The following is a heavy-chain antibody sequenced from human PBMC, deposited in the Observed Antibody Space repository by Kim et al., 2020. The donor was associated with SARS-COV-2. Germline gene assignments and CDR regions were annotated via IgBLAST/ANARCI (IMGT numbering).Heavy chain of an antibody. Sequence: GGSLRLSCAASGFTFSSYGMHWVRQAPGKGLEWVAVISYDGSNKYYADSVKGRFTISRDNSKNTLYLQMNSLRAEDTAVYYCAKVDRSGWYSHYYYYMDVWGKGTTVTVSS. D-gene: IGHD6-19*01. CDR1: GFTFSSYG. CDR3: AKVDRSGWYSHYYYYMDV. CDR2: ISYDGSNK. V-gene: IGHV3-30*18. J-gene: IGHJ6*03.